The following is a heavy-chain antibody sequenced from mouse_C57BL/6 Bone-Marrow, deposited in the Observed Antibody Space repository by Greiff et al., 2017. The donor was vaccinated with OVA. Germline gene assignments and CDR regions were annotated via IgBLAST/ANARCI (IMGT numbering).Heavy chain of an antibody. CDR1: GFTFSDAW. V-gene: IGHV6-6*01. J-gene: IGHJ1*03. CDR2: IRNKANNHAT. CDR3: TLRQYWYLDV. D-gene: IGHD2-12*01. Sequence: EVKVEESGGGLVQPGGSMKLSCAASGFTFSDAWMDWVRQSPEKGLEWVAEIRNKANNHATYYAETVKGRFTISRDDAKSSVCLPMNSLRAEDTGSDYCTLRQYWYLDVWGTGTTVTVSA.